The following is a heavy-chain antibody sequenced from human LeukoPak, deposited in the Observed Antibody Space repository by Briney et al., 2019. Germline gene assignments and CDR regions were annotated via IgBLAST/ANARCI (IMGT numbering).Heavy chain of an antibody. D-gene: IGHD6-19*01. CDR3: ARAVAGIDY. CDR1: GYTFTGYY. Sequence: ASVKVSCKASGYTFTGYYLHWARQAPGQGLEWMGWINPNSGVTNYAQNFQGRVTMTRDTSISTGYMEPSRLRSDDTALYYCARAVAGIDYWGQGTLVTVSS. V-gene: IGHV1-2*02. J-gene: IGHJ4*02. CDR2: INPNSGVT.